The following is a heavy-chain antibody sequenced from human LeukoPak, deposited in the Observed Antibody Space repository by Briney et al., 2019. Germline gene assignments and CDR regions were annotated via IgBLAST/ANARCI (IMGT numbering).Heavy chain of an antibody. CDR1: GFTFSTYE. Sequence: GGSLRLSCAASGFTFSTYEMKWFRQAPGKGLEWVSCITGSGSPIYYADFVKGRFTISRDNAKNSLSLQMNSLRADDTAIYFCVTHSSSADYWGQGTLVTVSS. J-gene: IGHJ4*02. D-gene: IGHD6-6*01. CDR3: VTHSSSADY. V-gene: IGHV3-48*03. CDR2: ITGSGSPI.